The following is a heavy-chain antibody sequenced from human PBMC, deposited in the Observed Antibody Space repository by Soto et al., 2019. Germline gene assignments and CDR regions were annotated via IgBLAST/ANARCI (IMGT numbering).Heavy chain of an antibody. Sequence: VKVSCKASGYTFNTDGINWVRQAPGQGLEWMGWISAYNGNTNYAEKVRGRVTMTTDTSTSTAYMELRSLRSDDTAVYYCAREALYSSGWYYSDYWGQGTPVTVSS. CDR2: ISAYNGNT. CDR1: GYTFNTDG. D-gene: IGHD6-13*01. J-gene: IGHJ4*02. CDR3: AREALYSSGWYYSDY. V-gene: IGHV1-18*01.